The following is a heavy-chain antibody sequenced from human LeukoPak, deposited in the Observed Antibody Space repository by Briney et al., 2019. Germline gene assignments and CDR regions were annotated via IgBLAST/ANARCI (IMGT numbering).Heavy chain of an antibody. J-gene: IGHJ6*02. Sequence: GGSLRLSCAASGFTFSSYAMSWVRQAPGKGLEWVSAISGSGGSTYYADSVKGRSTISRDNSKNTLYLQMNSLRAEDTAVYYCAKDQQQLVPYYYYYYGMDVWGQGTTVTVSS. V-gene: IGHV3-23*01. CDR1: GFTFSSYA. CDR2: ISGSGGST. D-gene: IGHD6-13*01. CDR3: AKDQQQLVPYYYYYYGMDV.